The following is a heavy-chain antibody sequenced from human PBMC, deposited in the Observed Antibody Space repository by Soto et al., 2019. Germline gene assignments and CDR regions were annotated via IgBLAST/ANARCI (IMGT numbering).Heavy chain of an antibody. D-gene: IGHD1-26*01. Sequence: PGGSLRLSCAASGFTFSSYWMHWVRQAPGKGLVWVSRINSDGSSTSYADSVKGRFTISRDNAKNTLYLQMNSLRAEDTAVYYRARDRTVPLSGSYYYYYGMDVWGQGTTVTVSS. V-gene: IGHV3-74*01. CDR2: INSDGSST. J-gene: IGHJ6*02. CDR1: GFTFSSYW. CDR3: ARDRTVPLSGSYYYYYGMDV.